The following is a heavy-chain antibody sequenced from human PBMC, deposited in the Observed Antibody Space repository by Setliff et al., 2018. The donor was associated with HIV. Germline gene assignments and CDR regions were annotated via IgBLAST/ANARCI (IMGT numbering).Heavy chain of an antibody. Sequence: SETLSLTCTVSGGSISSSSYYWGWIRQPPGKGLEWIGSIYYSGSTYYNPSLKSRVTISVDTSKNQFSLKLSSVTAADTAVYYCARAVPSYYYGSGSISPSFYYWGQGTLVTVSS. CDR2: IYYSGST. CDR3: ARAVPSYYYGSGSISPSFYY. J-gene: IGHJ4*02. V-gene: IGHV4-39*01. CDR1: GGSISSSSYY. D-gene: IGHD3-10*01.